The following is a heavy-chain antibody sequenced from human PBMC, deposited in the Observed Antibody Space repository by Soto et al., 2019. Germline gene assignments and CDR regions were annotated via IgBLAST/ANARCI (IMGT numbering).Heavy chain of an antibody. Sequence: PEGSLRLSCSASGFTFSMFSMHWVRQAPGKGLEYVSGISSNGDSTYYADSVKGRFTISRDNSKNTLYLQMSSLRAVDTAVYYCVVPRSTVQITPTRGQGRLVIVS. J-gene: IGHJ4*02. CDR2: ISSNGDST. D-gene: IGHD4-17*01. V-gene: IGHV3-64D*06. CDR3: VVPRSTVQITPT. CDR1: GFTFSMFS.